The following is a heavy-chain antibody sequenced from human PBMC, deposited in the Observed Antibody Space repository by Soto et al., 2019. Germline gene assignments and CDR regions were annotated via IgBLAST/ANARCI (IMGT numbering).Heavy chain of an antibody. V-gene: IGHV3-11*06. D-gene: IGHD3-22*01. CDR3: ARRSDYYDSSGAIDY. CDR2: ISSSSSYT. J-gene: IGHJ4*02. CDR1: GFTFSDYY. Sequence: PGGSLRLSCAASGFTFSDYYMSWIRQAPGKGLEWVSYISSSSSYTNYADSVKGRFTISRDNAKNSLYLQMNSLRAEDTAVYYCARRSDYYDSSGAIDYWCQGTLVTVSS.